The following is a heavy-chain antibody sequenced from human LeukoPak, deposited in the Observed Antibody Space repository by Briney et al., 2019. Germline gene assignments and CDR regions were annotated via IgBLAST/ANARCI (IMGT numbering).Heavy chain of an antibody. V-gene: IGHV3-30*04. CDR2: ISYDGSNK. D-gene: IGHD3-22*01. CDR3: ARDSGYLDY. J-gene: IGHJ4*02. Sequence: GGSLRLSCAASGFTFSSYAMHWVRQAPGKGLEWVAVISYDGSNKYYADSVKGRFTISRDNAKNSLYLQMNSLRAEDTAVYYCARDSGYLDYWGQGTLVTVSS. CDR1: GFTFSSYA.